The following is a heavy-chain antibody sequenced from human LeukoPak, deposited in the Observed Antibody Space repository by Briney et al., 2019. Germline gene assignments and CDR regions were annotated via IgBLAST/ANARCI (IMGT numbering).Heavy chain of an antibody. D-gene: IGHD3-3*01. CDR2: VSFDGSNK. J-gene: IGHJ3*02. Sequence: PGRSLRLSCAASGFIFSNYAIHWVRQAPGKGLEWVAVVSFDGSNKYYADSVKGRFTISRDNSKNTLNLQMNSLRAEDTAVYYCARVRYDFWRGYGGDAFDIWGQGTMVTVSS. CDR1: GFIFSNYA. V-gene: IGHV3-30-3*01. CDR3: ARVRYDFWRGYGGDAFDI.